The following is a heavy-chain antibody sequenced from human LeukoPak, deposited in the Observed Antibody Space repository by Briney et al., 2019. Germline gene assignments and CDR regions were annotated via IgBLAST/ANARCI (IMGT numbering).Heavy chain of an antibody. CDR2: INTNTGNP. CDR3: ARGEGGSGWYRGHY. D-gene: IGHD6-19*01. Sequence: GASVKVSCTASGYTFTSYAMNWVRQAPGQGLEWMGWINTNTGNPTYAQGFTGRFVFSLDTSVSTAYLQISSLKAEDTAVYYCARGEGGSGWYRGHYWGQGTLDTVSS. V-gene: IGHV7-4-1*02. J-gene: IGHJ4*02. CDR1: GYTFTSYA.